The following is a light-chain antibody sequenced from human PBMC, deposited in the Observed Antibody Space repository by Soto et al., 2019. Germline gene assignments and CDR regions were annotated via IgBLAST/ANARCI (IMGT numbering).Light chain of an antibody. CDR1: QSVSSSY. V-gene: IGKV3-20*01. Sequence: ILLPQYPETLSLSAGERATLSGRASQSVSSSYLAWYQQKPGQAPRLLIYGASSRATGIPDRFSGSGSGTDFTLTISRLEPEDFAVYYCQHYGSSPGTFGQGTKVDI. CDR3: QHYGSSPGT. J-gene: IGKJ1*01. CDR2: GAS.